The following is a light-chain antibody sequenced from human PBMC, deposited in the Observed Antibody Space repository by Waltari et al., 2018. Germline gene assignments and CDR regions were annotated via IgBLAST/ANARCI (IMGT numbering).Light chain of an antibody. CDR1: QAIDTY. CDR3: QPYHSNPPT. J-gene: IGKJ4*01. CDR2: TAS. V-gene: IGKV1-8*01. Sequence: AIRMTQSPSSLSASTGDRVTITCRASQAIDTYLAWYQLIPGKAPKRLIYTASALQSGAPSRFSGSGSGTDFNLTISCLQLEDLATHYCQPYHSNPPTFGGGTKVDIK.